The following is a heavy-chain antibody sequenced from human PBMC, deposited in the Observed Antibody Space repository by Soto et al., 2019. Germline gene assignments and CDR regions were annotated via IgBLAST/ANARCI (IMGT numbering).Heavy chain of an antibody. V-gene: IGHV4-30-4*01. CDR2: IYYSGST. CDR3: ARVEYCSSTSCRGVDP. J-gene: IGHJ5*02. Sequence: PSETLSLTCTVSGGSISSGDYYWSWIRQPPWKGLEWIGYIYYSGSTYYNPSLKSRVTISVDTSKNQFSLKLSSVTAADTAVYYCARVEYCSSTSCRGVDPWGQGTLVTVSS. CDR1: GGSISSGDYY. D-gene: IGHD2-2*01.